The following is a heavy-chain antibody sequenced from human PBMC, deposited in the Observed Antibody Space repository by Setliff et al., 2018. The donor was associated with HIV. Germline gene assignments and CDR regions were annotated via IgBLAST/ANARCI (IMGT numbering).Heavy chain of an antibody. CDR3: ARDDHYYDMGSILSDWFFDL. J-gene: IGHJ2*01. Sequence: ASVKVSCKVSGYTLTEVSIHWVRQAPGKGLEWMGYFDPEDGETVHAQKFQGRVTMTEDTSTDTAYMELRSLRSEDTAVYYCARDDHYYDMGSILSDWFFDLWDRGTLVTVS. D-gene: IGHD3-22*01. V-gene: IGHV1-24*01. CDR2: FDPEDGET. CDR1: GYTLTEVS.